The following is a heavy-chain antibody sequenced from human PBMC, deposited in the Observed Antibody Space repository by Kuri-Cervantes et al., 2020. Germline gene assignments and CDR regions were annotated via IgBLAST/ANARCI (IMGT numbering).Heavy chain of an antibody. CDR3: ARGRRIAAAGGGTFDY. CDR1: GFTFSSYS. Sequence: GESLKISCAASGFTFSSYSMNWVRQAPGKGLEWVSSISSSSSYIYYADSVKGRFTISRDNAKNSLYLQMNSLRAEDTAVYYCARGRRIAAAGGGTFDYWGQGTLVTVSS. J-gene: IGHJ4*02. CDR2: ISSSSSYI. D-gene: IGHD6-13*01. V-gene: IGHV3-21*01.